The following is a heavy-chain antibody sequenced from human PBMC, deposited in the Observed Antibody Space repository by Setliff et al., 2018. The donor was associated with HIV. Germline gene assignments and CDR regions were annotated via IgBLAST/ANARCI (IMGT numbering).Heavy chain of an antibody. D-gene: IGHD1-26*01. Sequence: PSETLSLTCTVSGGSISGSNYYWGWIRQPPGKGLEWVGSIYYSGSTYYSPSLKSRVTISVDTSKNQFSLTLTSVTAADTAVYYCARVRVRRGTYSAVGHLNGFDLWGQGTMVTVSS. CDR3: ARVRVRRGTYSAVGHLNGFDL. V-gene: IGHV4-39*01. CDR1: GGSISGSNYY. J-gene: IGHJ3*01. CDR2: IYYSGST.